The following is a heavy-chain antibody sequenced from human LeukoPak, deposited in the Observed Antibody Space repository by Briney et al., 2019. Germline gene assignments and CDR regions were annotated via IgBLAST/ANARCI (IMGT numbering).Heavy chain of an antibody. J-gene: IGHJ3*02. CDR2: ISGSGGST. Sequence: GGSLRLSCAASGFTVSSNYMSWVRQAPGKGLEWVSVISGSGGSTYYADSVKGRFTISRDNSKNTLYLQMNSLRAEDTAVYYCAKEKAVPPGAFDIWGQGTMDTVSS. D-gene: IGHD1-14*01. V-gene: IGHV3-23*01. CDR1: GFTVSSNY. CDR3: AKEKAVPPGAFDI.